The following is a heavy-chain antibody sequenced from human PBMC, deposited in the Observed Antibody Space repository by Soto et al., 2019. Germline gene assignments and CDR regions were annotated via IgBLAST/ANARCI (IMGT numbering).Heavy chain of an antibody. D-gene: IGHD3-10*01. Sequence: QVQLQQSGPGLVKPSQTLSLTCAISGDSVSSNSAAWNWIRQSPSRGLEWLGRTYYRSKWYNDYGVSVKSRITINPDTSKNQVSLQLNSVTPEDTAVYYCARDQITMVRGVTLTPYYYSMDVWGKGTTVTVSS. CDR1: GDSVSSNSAA. CDR2: TYYRSKWYN. V-gene: IGHV6-1*01. CDR3: ARDQITMVRGVTLTPYYYSMDV. J-gene: IGHJ6*03.